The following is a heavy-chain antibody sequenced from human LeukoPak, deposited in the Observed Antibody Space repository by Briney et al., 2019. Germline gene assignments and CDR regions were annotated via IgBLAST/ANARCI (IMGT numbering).Heavy chain of an antibody. CDR3: ARVGTTPDP. D-gene: IGHD4-11*01. V-gene: IGHV4-59*12. Sequence: SETLSLTCTVSGGSISSYYWSWIRQPPGKGLEWIGYIYHSGSTYYNPSLKSRVTISVDRSKNQFSLKLSSVTAADTAVYYCARVGTTPDPWGQGTLVTVSS. CDR2: IYHSGST. CDR1: GGSISSYY. J-gene: IGHJ5*02.